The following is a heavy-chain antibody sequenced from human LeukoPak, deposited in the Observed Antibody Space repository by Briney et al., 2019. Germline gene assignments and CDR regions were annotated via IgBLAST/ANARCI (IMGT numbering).Heavy chain of an antibody. CDR3: ARGTAAGGSDAFDI. CDR1: GFTFSDYY. D-gene: IGHD2-21*02. V-gene: IGHV3-11*04. J-gene: IGHJ3*02. CDR2: ITYSGTTI. Sequence: GGSLRLSCAASGFTFSDYYMSWIRQSPGKGLEWVSYITYSGTTIYYADSVKGRFTISRDNAKSSLYLQMNSLRAEDTAVYYRARGTAAGGSDAFDIWGQGTMVTVSS.